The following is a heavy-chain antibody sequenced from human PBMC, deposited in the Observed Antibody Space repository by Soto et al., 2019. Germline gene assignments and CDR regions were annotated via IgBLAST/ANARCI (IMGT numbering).Heavy chain of an antibody. CDR3: ATAQTTVVTPTFHYYYAMDV. D-gene: IGHD4-17*01. V-gene: IGHV1-69*06. CDR2: IIPIFGTA. Sequence: SVKVSCKASGGTFSSYAISWVRQAPGQGLEWMGGIIPIFGTANYAQKFQGRVTITADKSTSTAYMELSSLRSEDTAVYYCATAQTTVVTPTFHYYYAMDVWGQGTTVTVSS. CDR1: GGTFSSYA. J-gene: IGHJ6*02.